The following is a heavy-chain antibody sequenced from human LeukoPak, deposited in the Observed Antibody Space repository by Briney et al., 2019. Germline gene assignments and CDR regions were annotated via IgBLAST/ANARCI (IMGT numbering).Heavy chain of an antibody. CDR2: ISSSSSTI. Sequence: PGGSLRLSCAASGFTFSSYSMNWVRQAPGKGLEWVSYISSSSSTIYYADSVKGRFTISRDNAKNSLYLQMNSLRAEDTAVYYCARGRGSYFDYWGQGTLVTVSS. D-gene: IGHD3-16*01. CDR3: ARGRGSYFDY. CDR1: GFTFSSYS. V-gene: IGHV3-48*01. J-gene: IGHJ4*02.